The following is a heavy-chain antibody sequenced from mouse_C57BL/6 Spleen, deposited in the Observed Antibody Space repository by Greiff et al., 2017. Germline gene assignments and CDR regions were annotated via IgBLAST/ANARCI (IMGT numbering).Heavy chain of an antibody. J-gene: IGHJ2*01. V-gene: IGHV14-2*01. CDR3: ASITTVVAGNY. Sequence: VQLKESGAELVKPGASVTLSCTASGFNIKDYYMNWVKQRTEQGLEWIGRIDPEDGETKYAPKVQGKATITADTSSNTAYLQLSSLTSEDTAVYYCASITTVVAGNYWGQGTTLTVSS. D-gene: IGHD1-1*01. CDR2: IDPEDGET. CDR1: GFNIKDYY.